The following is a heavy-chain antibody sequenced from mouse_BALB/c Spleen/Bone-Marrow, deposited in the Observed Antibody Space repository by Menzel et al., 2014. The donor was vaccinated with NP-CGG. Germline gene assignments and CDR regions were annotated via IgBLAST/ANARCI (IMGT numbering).Heavy chain of an antibody. CDR1: GFTFSSFG. V-gene: IGHV5-17*02. D-gene: IGHD2-3*01. CDR2: ISTGSSTI. Sequence: EVQRVESGGGLVQPGGSRKLSCAASGFTFSSFGMHWVRQAPEKGLEWVAYISTGSSTIYYADTVEGRFTISRDNPKNTLFLQMTSLRSEDMAMYYCARSDGAMDYWGQGTSVTVSS. CDR3: ARSDGAMDY. J-gene: IGHJ4*01.